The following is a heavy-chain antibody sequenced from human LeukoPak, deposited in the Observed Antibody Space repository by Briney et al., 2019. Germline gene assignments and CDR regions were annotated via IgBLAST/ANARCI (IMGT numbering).Heavy chain of an antibody. V-gene: IGHV3-20*04. CDR1: GFTFDNYG. CDR2: INWNGGNT. CDR3: ARGFDGNFDY. J-gene: IGHJ4*02. Sequence: GGSLRLSCAASGFTFDNYGMSWIRHAPGKGLEWVSGINWNGGNTDYADSVKGRFTISRDNAKNSLCLQMNSLRAEDTALYYCARGFDGNFDYWGQGALVTVSS. D-gene: IGHD3-9*01.